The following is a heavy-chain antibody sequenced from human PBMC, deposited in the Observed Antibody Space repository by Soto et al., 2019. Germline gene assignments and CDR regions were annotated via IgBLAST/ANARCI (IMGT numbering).Heavy chain of an antibody. J-gene: IGHJ6*02. CDR1: GLTVSSNY. CDR3: ARDLRTLYGMDV. Sequence: EVPLVESGGGLIQPGGSLRLSCAASGLTVSSNYMSWVRQAPGKGLEWVSVIYSGDTTYYADSVKGRFTISRDHSKNTLYLQMNSLRAEDTAVYYCARDLRTLYGMDVWGQGTTVTVSS. V-gene: IGHV3-53*01. CDR2: IYSGDTT.